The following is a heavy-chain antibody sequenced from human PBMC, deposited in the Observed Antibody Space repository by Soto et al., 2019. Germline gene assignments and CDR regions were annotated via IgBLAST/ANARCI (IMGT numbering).Heavy chain of an antibody. CDR3: ARREAAAGTGDYYYGMDV. J-gene: IGHJ6*02. V-gene: IGHV1-2*04. CDR2: INPNSGGT. CDR1: GYTFTGYY. D-gene: IGHD6-13*01. Sequence: GASVKVSCKASGYTFTGYYMHWVRQAPGQGLEWMGWINPNSGGTNYAQKFQGWVTMTRDTSISTAYMELSRLRSDDTAVYYCARREAAAGTGDYYYGMDVWAQGSKVTVSS.